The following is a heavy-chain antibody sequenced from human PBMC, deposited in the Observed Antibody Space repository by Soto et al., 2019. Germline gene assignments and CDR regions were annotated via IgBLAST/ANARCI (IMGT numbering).Heavy chain of an antibody. CDR1: GVTFSGSA. V-gene: IGHV3-73*01. D-gene: IGHD1-26*01. Sequence: WGSLRLSCAASGVTFSGSAMHGVRQASGKGLEWVGRIRSKANSYATAYAASVKGRFTISRDDSKNTAYLQMNSLKTEDTAVYYCTSEGAATYYYSYMAVWGKGTTVTVSS. CDR3: TSEGAATYYYSYMAV. J-gene: IGHJ6*03. CDR2: IRSKANSYAT.